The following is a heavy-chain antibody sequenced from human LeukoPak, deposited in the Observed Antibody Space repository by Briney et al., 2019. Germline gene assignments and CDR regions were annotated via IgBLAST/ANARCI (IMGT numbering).Heavy chain of an antibody. Sequence: GASVKVSCKASGYPFTSYGISWVRQAPGQGLEWMGWINPDSGGTNYAQKFQGRVTMTRDTSISTAYMDLSRLRSDDTAVYYCARDKQLDWAHYYYYYMDVWGKGTTVTVSS. CDR2: INPDSGGT. J-gene: IGHJ6*03. CDR1: GYPFTSYG. CDR3: ARDKQLDWAHYYYYYMDV. D-gene: IGHD1-1*01. V-gene: IGHV1-2*02.